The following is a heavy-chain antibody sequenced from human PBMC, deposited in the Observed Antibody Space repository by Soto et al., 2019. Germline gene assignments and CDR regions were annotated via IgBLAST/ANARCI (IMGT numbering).Heavy chain of an antibody. J-gene: IGHJ4*02. D-gene: IGHD2-2*01. CDR3: ARLYCSTTSCLDY. CDR2: SSNSGST. Sequence: QVQLQESGPGLVKPSETLSLTCTVSGGSISSYYWSWIRQPPGKGLEWIGYSSNSGSTNYNPSLESRVTISVDTAQNHFSLKLSSVTAADTAVDYCARLYCSTTSCLDYWGQGTLVTVSS. CDR1: GGSISSYY. V-gene: IGHV4-59*01.